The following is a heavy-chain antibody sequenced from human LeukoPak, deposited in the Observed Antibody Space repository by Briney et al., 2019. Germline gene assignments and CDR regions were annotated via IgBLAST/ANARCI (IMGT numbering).Heavy chain of an antibody. D-gene: IGHD3-10*01. CDR2: ISSSSSTI. V-gene: IGHV3-48*02. J-gene: IGHJ3*02. Sequence: GGSLRLSCAASGFTVSSNYMSWVRQAPGKGLEWVSYISSSSSTIYYADSVKGRFTISRDNAKNSLYLQMNSLRDEDTAVYYCARARGSYGSGSYSAFDIWGQGTMVTVSS. CDR1: GFTVSSNY. CDR3: ARARGSYGSGSYSAFDI.